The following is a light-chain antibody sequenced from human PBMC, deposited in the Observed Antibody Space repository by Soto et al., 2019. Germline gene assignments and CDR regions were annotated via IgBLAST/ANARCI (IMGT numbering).Light chain of an antibody. CDR1: QDISNY. CDR3: QQYANLVT. Sequence: DIQMTQSPSSLSASVGDSVTITCQASQDISNYLNWYQHKPGKAPKLLIYDASNLVRGVPSRFSGSGSEIDFTFTIINLQPEDIATYYCQQYANLVTFGPGTTVNIE. J-gene: IGKJ3*01. CDR2: DAS. V-gene: IGKV1-33*01.